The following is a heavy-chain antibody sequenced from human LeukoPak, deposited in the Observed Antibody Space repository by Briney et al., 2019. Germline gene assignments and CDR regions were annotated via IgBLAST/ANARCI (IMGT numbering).Heavy chain of an antibody. Sequence: GGSLRLSCAASGFTFSNAWMSWVRQAPGKGRDWVGRIKSKTDGETTDHAAPVKGSFTISRDDSQNTFYLQMNSLKTEDTAVYYCTTNHGDHADGYFDYWGQGTLVTVSS. D-gene: IGHD4-17*01. J-gene: IGHJ4*02. CDR2: IKSKTDGETT. CDR3: TTNHGDHADGYFDY. CDR1: GFTFSNAW. V-gene: IGHV3-15*01.